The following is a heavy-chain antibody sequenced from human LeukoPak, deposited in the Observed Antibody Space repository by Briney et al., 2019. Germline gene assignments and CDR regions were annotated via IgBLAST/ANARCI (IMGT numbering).Heavy chain of an antibody. V-gene: IGHV5-51*01. J-gene: IGHJ3*02. Sequence: GESLKISCKGSGYSFTKFWIGWVRQMPGKGLEWMGIIYPGDSDTRYSPSFQGQVTISADMSITTAFLQWGSLKAPDTAMYYCARVSIAAAGAKWPPDDFDIWGQGTMVIVSS. CDR1: GYSFTKFW. CDR3: ARVSIAAAGAKWPPDDFDI. D-gene: IGHD6-13*01. CDR2: IYPGDSDT.